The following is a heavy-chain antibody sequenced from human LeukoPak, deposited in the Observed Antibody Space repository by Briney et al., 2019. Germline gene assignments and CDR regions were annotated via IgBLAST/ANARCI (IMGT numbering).Heavy chain of an antibody. CDR1: GFTFSSYW. CDR2: INSDGSST. J-gene: IGHJ4*02. V-gene: IGHV3-74*01. Sequence: PGGSLRLSCAASGFTFSSYWVHWVRQAPGKGLVWVSRINSDGSSTSYADSVKGRFTISRDNAKNTLYLQMNSLRAEDTAVYYCARGGSEHFREMAASNWGQGTLVTVSS. D-gene: IGHD5-24*01. CDR3: ARGGSEHFREMAASN.